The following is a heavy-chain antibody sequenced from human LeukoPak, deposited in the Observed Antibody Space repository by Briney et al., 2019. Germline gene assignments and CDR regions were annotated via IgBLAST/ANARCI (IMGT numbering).Heavy chain of an antibody. CDR1: GGSISSGGHS. Sequence: SETLSLTCTVSGGSISSGGHSWSWIRQPPGRGLEWIGYIYHSGVTFYNPSLKSRVTISVDRSKHQFSLRLTSVTAADTAVYYCATADYCGGNCYYPDYWGQGTLVTVSS. J-gene: IGHJ4*02. CDR3: ATADYCGGNCYYPDY. D-gene: IGHD2-21*01. CDR2: IYHSGVT. V-gene: IGHV4-30-2*01.